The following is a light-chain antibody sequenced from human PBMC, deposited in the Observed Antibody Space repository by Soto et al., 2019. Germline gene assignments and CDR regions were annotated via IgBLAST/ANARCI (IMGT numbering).Light chain of an antibody. Sequence: EIVLTQSPATLSLSPGERATLSCRASQFVNNYLAWYQQKPGQAPRLLIYDASNRATGIPARFSGSGSGTDFTLTISSLEPEDFAVYYCQQRSDWPYTFVQGTKLEIK. CDR2: DAS. J-gene: IGKJ2*01. CDR1: QFVNNY. V-gene: IGKV3-11*01. CDR3: QQRSDWPYT.